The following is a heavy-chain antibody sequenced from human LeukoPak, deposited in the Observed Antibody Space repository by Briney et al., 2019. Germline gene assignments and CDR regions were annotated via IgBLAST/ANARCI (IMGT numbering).Heavy chain of an antibody. CDR1: GGSFSGYY. V-gene: IGHV4-34*01. J-gene: IGHJ4*02. CDR3: ARGDSPPGGVVVVAATPFDY. D-gene: IGHD2-15*01. Sequence: SETLSLTCAVYGGSFSGYYWSWIRPPPGRGLEWIGEINHSGSTNYNPSLKSRVTISVDTSKNQFSLKLSSVTAADTAVYYCARGDSPPGGVVVVAATPFDYWGQGTLVTVSS. CDR2: INHSGST.